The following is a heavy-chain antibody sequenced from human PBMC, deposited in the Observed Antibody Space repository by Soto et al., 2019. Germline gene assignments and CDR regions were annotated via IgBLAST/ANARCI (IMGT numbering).Heavy chain of an antibody. CDR2: IYPGDSDT. V-gene: IGHV5-51*01. J-gene: IGHJ5*02. Sequence: LGESLKISCKGSGYSFTSYWIGWVRQMPGKGLEWMGIIYPGDSDTRYSPSFQGQVTISADKSISTAYLQWSSLKASDTAMYYCARRGAPGIAAAAGFDPWGQGTLVTVSS. CDR1: GYSFTSYW. D-gene: IGHD6-13*01. CDR3: ARRGAPGIAAAAGFDP.